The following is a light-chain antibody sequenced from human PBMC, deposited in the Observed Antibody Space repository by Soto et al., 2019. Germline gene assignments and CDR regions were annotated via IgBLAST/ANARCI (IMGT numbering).Light chain of an antibody. V-gene: IGKV3-15*01. CDR3: QQYGSSPPIT. Sequence: EIVITQAPATLSVSPAQRATLFWRATTRVGSTHASYQQKPAQHPRLLLYGASTRATGTPARFSGSGSGTAFTPPISSLQSEDVAVYYCQQYGSSPPITFGQGTRLEIK. CDR1: TRVGST. CDR2: GAS. J-gene: IGKJ5*01.